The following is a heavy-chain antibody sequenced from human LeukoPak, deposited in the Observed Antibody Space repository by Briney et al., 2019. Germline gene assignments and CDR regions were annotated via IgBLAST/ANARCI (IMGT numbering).Heavy chain of an antibody. J-gene: IGHJ6*03. CDR3: ARIGLEPNIYYYMDV. CDR2: IGTAGDT. D-gene: IGHD1-1*01. CDR1: GFTFSSYD. V-gene: IGHV3-13*01. Sequence: GGSLRLSCAASGFTFSSYDMHWVRQASGKGLEWVSAIGTAGDTYYPGSVKGRFTISRENAKNSLYLQMNSLRAGDTAVYYCARIGLEPNIYYYMDVWGKGATVTVSS.